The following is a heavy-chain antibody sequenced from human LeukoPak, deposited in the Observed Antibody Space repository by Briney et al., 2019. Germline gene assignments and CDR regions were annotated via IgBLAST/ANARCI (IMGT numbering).Heavy chain of an antibody. CDR3: ARWTTTFLDY. CDR2: SNPSGDST. J-gene: IGHJ4*02. V-gene: IGHV1-46*02. Sequence: ASVKVSCKTSGYTFNNFGITWVRQAPGHGLEWMGISNPSGDSTNYAQKFQGRVTMTRDTSTSTVYMDLSSLRSEDTAVYYCARWTTTFLDYWGQGTLVTVSS. D-gene: IGHD1-1*01. CDR1: GYTFNNFG.